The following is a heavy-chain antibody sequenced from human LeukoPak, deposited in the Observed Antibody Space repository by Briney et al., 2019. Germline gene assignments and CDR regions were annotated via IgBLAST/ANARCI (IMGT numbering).Heavy chain of an antibody. V-gene: IGHV4-34*01. Sequence: SDTLSLTCAVYGGSLRDHYWSWLRLSRGKGLEWLGEINHSGNTKYNPSLKSRVAISVDTSKNQFSLKLNSVTAADAAVYYCASQALSMAYFANWGQGTLVTVSS. CDR3: ASQALSMAYFAN. J-gene: IGHJ4*02. D-gene: IGHD2/OR15-2a*01. CDR2: INHSGNT. CDR1: GGSLRDHY.